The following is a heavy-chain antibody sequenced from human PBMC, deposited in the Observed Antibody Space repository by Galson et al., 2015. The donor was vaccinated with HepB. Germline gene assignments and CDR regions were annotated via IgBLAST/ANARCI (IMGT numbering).Heavy chain of an antibody. Sequence: SLRLSCAASGFTFSRYWMHWVRQAPGKGLVWVSRINSDGRSTSYADSVKGRFTISRDNAKNSLYLQMNSLRAEDTAVYYCARVKRGEWYSYYYYGMDVWGQGTTVTVSS. D-gene: IGHD3-10*01. CDR2: INSDGRST. V-gene: IGHV3-74*01. J-gene: IGHJ6*02. CDR1: GFTFSRYW. CDR3: ARVKRGEWYSYYYYGMDV.